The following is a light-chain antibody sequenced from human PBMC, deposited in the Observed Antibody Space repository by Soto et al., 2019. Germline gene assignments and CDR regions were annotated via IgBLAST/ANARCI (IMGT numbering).Light chain of an antibody. Sequence: DIQMTQSPSYLSASIRDRVTITCRASQTVSDWLAWYLHQPGKAPKLLVYKASSLESGVPLRFSGRGSVTDFTLTISSLQPDDLGTYYCQQYNSYPLTFGGGTNVQI. CDR2: KAS. V-gene: IGKV1-5*03. CDR3: QQYNSYPLT. J-gene: IGKJ4*01. CDR1: QTVSDW.